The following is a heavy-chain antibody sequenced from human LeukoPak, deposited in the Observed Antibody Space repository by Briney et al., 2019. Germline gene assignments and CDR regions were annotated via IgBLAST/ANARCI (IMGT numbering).Heavy chain of an antibody. J-gene: IGHJ4*02. CDR2: INRDGTQK. CDR1: GFTLSNFW. CDR3: ARQLTIVTTFDY. V-gene: IGHV3-7*05. Sequence: GGSLRLSCAASGFTLSNFWMNWVRQAPGKGLEWVAIINRDGTQKHYVDSAKGRFTISRDNAGNSLYLQMNSLRAEDTAVYYCARQLTIVTTFDYWGQGTLVAVSS. D-gene: IGHD4-17*01.